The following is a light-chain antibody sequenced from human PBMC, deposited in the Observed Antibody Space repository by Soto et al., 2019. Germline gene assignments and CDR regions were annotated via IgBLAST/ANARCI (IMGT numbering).Light chain of an antibody. CDR3: SSYAGSNKVI. V-gene: IGLV2-8*01. CDR1: SSDVGGYNF. CDR2: EVS. J-gene: IGLJ2*01. Sequence: QSVLTQPPSASGSPGQSVTISCTGTSSDVGGYNFVSWYQQHPGKAPKLMIYEVSKRPSGVPDRFSGSKSGNTASLTVSGLQAEDEADYYCSSYAGSNKVIFGGGTKVTDL.